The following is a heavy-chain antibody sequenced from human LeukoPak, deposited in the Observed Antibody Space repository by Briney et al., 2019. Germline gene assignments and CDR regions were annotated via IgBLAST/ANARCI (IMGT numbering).Heavy chain of an antibody. CDR3: ARDRVNDYGDYEAFDI. J-gene: IGHJ3*02. CDR2: TRNKANSYTT. CDR1: GFSFSDHY. D-gene: IGHD4-17*01. V-gene: IGHV3-72*01. Sequence: GGSLRLSCAASGFSFSDHYMDWVRQAPGQGLEWVGRTRNKANSYTTEYAASVKGRFTISRDDSKNSLYLQMNSLRAEDMAVYYCARDRVNDYGDYEAFDIWGQGTMVTVSS.